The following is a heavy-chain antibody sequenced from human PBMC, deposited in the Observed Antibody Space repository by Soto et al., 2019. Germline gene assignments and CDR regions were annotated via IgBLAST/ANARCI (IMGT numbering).Heavy chain of an antibody. CDR3: ARDGADYYDSSGWLDY. V-gene: IGHV3-30-3*01. CDR1: GFTFSSYA. J-gene: IGHJ4*02. CDR2: ISYDGSNK. Sequence: GGSLRLSCAASGFTFSSYAMHWVRQAPGKGLEWVAVISYDGSNKYYADSVKGRFTISRDNSKNTLYLQMNSLRAEDTAVYYCARDGADYYDSSGWLDYWGQGTLVTVSS. D-gene: IGHD3-22*01.